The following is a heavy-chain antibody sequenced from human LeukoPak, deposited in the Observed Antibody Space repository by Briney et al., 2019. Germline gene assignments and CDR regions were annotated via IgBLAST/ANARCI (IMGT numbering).Heavy chain of an antibody. CDR2: ISAYNGNT. CDR3: AIYPGTLWFGDTSREMDV. CDR1: GYTFTSYG. D-gene: IGHD3-10*01. V-gene: IGHV1-18*01. J-gene: IGHJ6*02. Sequence: ASVKVSCKASGYTFTSYGISWVRQAPGQGLEWMGWISAYNGNTDYAQKLQGRVTMTTDTSTSTAYMELRSLRSDDTAVYYCAIYPGTLWFGDTSREMDVWGQGTTVTVSS.